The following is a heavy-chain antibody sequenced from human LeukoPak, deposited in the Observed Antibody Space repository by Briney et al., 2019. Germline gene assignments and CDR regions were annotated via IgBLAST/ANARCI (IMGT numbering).Heavy chain of an antibody. V-gene: IGHV3-21*01. CDR2: ISSSSSSI. Sequence: GGSLRLSCAASGFTFSSYSMNWVHQAPGKGLEWVSFISSSSSSINYADSVKGRFTISRDNAKNSLYLQMNSLRAEDTAVYYCARDRDGTAYYPLDFRGQGTLVTVSS. D-gene: IGHD3-22*01. CDR1: GFTFSSYS. CDR3: ARDRDGTAYYPLDF. J-gene: IGHJ4*02.